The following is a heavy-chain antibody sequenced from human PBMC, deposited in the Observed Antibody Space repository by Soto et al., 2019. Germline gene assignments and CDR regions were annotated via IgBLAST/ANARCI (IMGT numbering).Heavy chain of an antibody. D-gene: IGHD1-26*01. CDR2: ISSGSAFI. J-gene: IGHJ5*02. CDR1: TFSMYS. V-gene: IGHV3-21*01. CDR3: TRDQGGSYDSWFDP. Sequence: EAQVVESGGGLVKPGGSLRLSCNFTFSMYSMNWVRRAPGKGLEWVASISSGSAFIKYADSVKGRFSISRDNAKNSVSLQMNSLRAEDTAMYYYTRDQGGSYDSWFDPWGRGTLVTVSS.